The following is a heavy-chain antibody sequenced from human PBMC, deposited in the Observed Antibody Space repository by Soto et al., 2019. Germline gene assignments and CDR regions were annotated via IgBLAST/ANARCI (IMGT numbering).Heavy chain of an antibody. D-gene: IGHD3-3*01. CDR3: ARGTRITIFGVVIKYGMDV. V-gene: IGHV4-59*01. J-gene: IGHJ6*02. CDR2: IYYSGST. Sequence: PSETLSLTCTVSGGSISSYYWSWIRQPPGKGLEWIGYIYYSGSTNYNPSLKSRVTISVDTSKNQFSLKLSSVTAADTAVYYCARGTRITIFGVVIKYGMDVWGQGTTVTVSS. CDR1: GGSISSYY.